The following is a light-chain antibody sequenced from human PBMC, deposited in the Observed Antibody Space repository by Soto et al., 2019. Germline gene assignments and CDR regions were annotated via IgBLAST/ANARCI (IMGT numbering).Light chain of an antibody. CDR1: SSNIETNT. CDR2: NNN. CDR3: AVWDDSLSGMV. Sequence: QSVLTQPPSASGTPGQRVTISCSGSSSNIETNTVDWYQHLPGTAPKVLTFNNNQRPSGVPDRFSGSKSGTSASLAISGLQSEDEADYYCAVWDDSLSGMVFGGGTKLTVL. V-gene: IGLV1-44*01. J-gene: IGLJ2*01.